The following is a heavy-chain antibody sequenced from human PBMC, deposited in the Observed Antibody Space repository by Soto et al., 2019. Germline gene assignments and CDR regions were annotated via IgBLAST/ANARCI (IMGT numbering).Heavy chain of an antibody. D-gene: IGHD5-12*01. Sequence: QLQLQESGPGLVKPSETLSLTCTISGGSISGYYWSWIRQPPGQGLEWIGYIFSSGSTDYNPSLKSRVTMSVDTSKTQFSLKLTSVTAADTAVYYCARQVAIDGDYWGQGTLVTVSS. CDR3: ARQVAIDGDY. J-gene: IGHJ4*02. CDR1: GGSISGYY. V-gene: IGHV4-59*01. CDR2: IFSSGST.